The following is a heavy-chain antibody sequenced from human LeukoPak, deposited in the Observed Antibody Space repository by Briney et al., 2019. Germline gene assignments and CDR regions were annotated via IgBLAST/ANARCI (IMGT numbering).Heavy chain of an antibody. CDR1: GFTFSSYA. CDR2: ISGSGGST. J-gene: IGHJ5*02. V-gene: IGHV3-23*01. CDR3: AKGSGIAAALRDWFDP. Sequence: GGSLRLSCAASGFTFSSYAMSWVRQAPGKGLEWVSAISGSGGSTYYADSVKGRFTISRDNSKNTLYLQMNSLRAEDTAVYYCAKGSGIAAALRDWFDPWGQGTLVTVSS. D-gene: IGHD6-13*01.